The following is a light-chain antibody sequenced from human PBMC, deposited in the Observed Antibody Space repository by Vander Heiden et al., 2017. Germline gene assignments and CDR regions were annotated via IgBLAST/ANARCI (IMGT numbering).Light chain of an antibody. V-gene: IGLV3-1*01. CDR2: QDS. CDR1: KLGDKY. J-gene: IGLJ2*01. Sequence: SYELTPPPPLSASPGQTVSIICSGDKLGDKYASWYQQKPGQSPVLFIFQDSTRPSGIPERFSGSISGNTATLTISRTQAMDEADYYCQAWDSSTVVFGGGTKLTV. CDR3: QAWDSSTVV.